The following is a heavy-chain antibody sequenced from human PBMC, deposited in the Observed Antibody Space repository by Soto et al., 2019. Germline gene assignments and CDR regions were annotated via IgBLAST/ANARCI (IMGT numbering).Heavy chain of an antibody. CDR1: GFTFSSYG. CDR3: AKDPNQACDM. CDR2: ISDDGSDK. V-gene: IGHV3-30*18. J-gene: IGHJ3*02. Sequence: QVHLVESGGGVVQPGRSLRLSCAVSGFTFSSYGMYWVRQTPGKGPEWVAVISDDGSDKYYADSVKGRFTISRDNSKNTLYLQMNSLRVEDTAIYYCAKDPNQACDMWGQGKMVTVSS. D-gene: IGHD2-2*01.